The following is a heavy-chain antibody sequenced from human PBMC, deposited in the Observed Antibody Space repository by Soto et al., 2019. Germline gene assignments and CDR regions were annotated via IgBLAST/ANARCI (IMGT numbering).Heavy chain of an antibody. CDR1: GFTFSSYA. Sequence: GGSLRLSCAASGFTFSSYAMNWVRQAPGKGLEWVAVISYDGSNEYYADSMKGRFTISRDNSKNTLYLQMNSLRGEDTAVYYCARESDLPLDYWGQGTLVTVSS. J-gene: IGHJ4*02. CDR3: ARESDLPLDY. CDR2: ISYDGSNE. V-gene: IGHV3-30-3*01.